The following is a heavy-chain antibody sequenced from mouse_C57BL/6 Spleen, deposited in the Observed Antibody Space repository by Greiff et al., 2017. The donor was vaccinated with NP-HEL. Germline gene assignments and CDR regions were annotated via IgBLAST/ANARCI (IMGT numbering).Heavy chain of an antibody. D-gene: IGHD3-2*02. Sequence: VQLQQSGPGLVKPSQSLSLTCSVTGYSITSGYYWNWIRQFPGNKLEWMGYISYDGSNNYNPSLKNRISITRDTSKNQFVLKLNSVTTEDTATYYCAREGSSGYHFDYWGQGTTLTVSS. V-gene: IGHV3-6*01. J-gene: IGHJ2*01. CDR1: GYSITSGYY. CDR3: AREGSSGYHFDY. CDR2: ISYDGSN.